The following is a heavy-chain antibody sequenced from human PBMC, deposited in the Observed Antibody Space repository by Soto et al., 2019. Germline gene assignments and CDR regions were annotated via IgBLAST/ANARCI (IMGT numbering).Heavy chain of an antibody. Sequence: QVQLQESGPGLVKPSQTLSLTCTVSGGSISSGDYXXXWIRQPPGKGLEWIGYIYYSGSTYYNPSLKSRVTISVDTSKNQFSLKLSSVTAADTAVYYCARGLWFGEFPFDYWGQGTLVTVSS. J-gene: IGHJ4*02. D-gene: IGHD3-10*01. CDR1: GGSISSGDYX. CDR3: ARGLWFGEFPFDY. CDR2: IYYSGST. V-gene: IGHV4-30-4*01.